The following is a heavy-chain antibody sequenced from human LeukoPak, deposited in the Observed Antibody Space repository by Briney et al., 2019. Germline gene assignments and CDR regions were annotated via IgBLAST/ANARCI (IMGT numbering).Heavy chain of an antibody. CDR2: IYSGGST. J-gene: IGHJ6*02. D-gene: IGHD2-2*01. V-gene: IGHV3-53*04. CDR3: ARERSLGYCSSTSCPYYGMDV. CDR1: GFTVSSNY. Sequence: GGSLRLSCAASGFTVSSNYMSWVRQAPGKGLEWVSVIYSGGSTYYADSVKGRFTISRHNSKSTLYLQMNSLRAEDTAVYYCARERSLGYCSSTSCPYYGMDVWGQGTTVTVSS.